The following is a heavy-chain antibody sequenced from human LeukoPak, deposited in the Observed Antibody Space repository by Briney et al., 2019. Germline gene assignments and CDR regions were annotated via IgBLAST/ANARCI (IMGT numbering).Heavy chain of an antibody. CDR1: GFTFSSYW. CDR3: ARGNDYGDHVGIYFDY. J-gene: IGHJ4*02. Sequence: GGSLRLSCAASGFTFSSYWMSWVRQAPGKGLEWVANIKQDEGEKYYVDSVKGRFSITRDNAKNSMYLQINSLTAEDTAVYHCARGNDYGDHVGIYFDYWGQGTLVTVSS. D-gene: IGHD4-17*01. V-gene: IGHV3-7*03. CDR2: IKQDEGEK.